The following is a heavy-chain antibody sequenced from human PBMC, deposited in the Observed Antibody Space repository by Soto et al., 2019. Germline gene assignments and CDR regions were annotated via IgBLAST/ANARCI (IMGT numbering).Heavy chain of an antibody. CDR1: GFTFSSYS. CDR3: ARETSFDWLRGGVDY. J-gene: IGHJ4*02. CDR2: ISSSSSTI. D-gene: IGHD3-9*01. V-gene: IGHV3-48*01. Sequence: PGGSLRLSCVASGFTFSSYSMNWVRQAPGKGLEWVSYISSSSSTIYYADSVKGRFTISRDNAKNSLYLQMNSLRAEDTAVYYCARETSFDWLRGGVDYWGQGTLVTVSS.